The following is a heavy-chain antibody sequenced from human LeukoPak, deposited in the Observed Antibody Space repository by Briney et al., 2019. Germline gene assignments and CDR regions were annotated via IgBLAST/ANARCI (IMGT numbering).Heavy chain of an antibody. CDR3: ARTTVVTPTSYYYGMDV. Sequence: PGGSLRLSCAASGFTFSGYWMSWVRQAPGKGLEWVANIKQDGSEKYYVDSVKGRFTISRDNAKNSLYLQMNSLRAEDTAVYYCARTTVVTPTSYYYGMDVWGQGTTVTVSS. CDR1: GFTFSGYW. D-gene: IGHD4-23*01. J-gene: IGHJ6*02. V-gene: IGHV3-7*03. CDR2: IKQDGSEK.